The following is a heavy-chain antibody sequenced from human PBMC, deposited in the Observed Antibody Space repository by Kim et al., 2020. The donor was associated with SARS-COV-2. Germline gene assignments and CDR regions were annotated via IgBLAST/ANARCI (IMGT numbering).Heavy chain of an antibody. CDR3: AFRGYPYFQH. V-gene: IGHV1-3*01. D-gene: IGHD1-1*01. CDR2: NT. Sequence: NTKYSQKFQGRVTITRDTSASTAYMELSSLRSEDTAVYYCAFRGYPYFQHWGQGTLVTVSS. J-gene: IGHJ1*01.